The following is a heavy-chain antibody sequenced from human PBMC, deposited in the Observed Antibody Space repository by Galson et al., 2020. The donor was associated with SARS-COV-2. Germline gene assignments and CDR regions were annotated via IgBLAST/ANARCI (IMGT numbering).Heavy chain of an antibody. CDR1: GGSISSGNYY. Sequence: SDTLSLTCTVSGGSISSGNYYWSWIRQSAGKGLEWIGHIYATGSTSYKSSLKSRVTISIDTSKNQFSLKLSSVTAADTAVYYCARDFGILTGYRYWGQGTLVTVSS. CDR3: ARDFGILTGYRY. D-gene: IGHD3-9*01. J-gene: IGHJ4*02. V-gene: IGHV4-61*09. CDR2: IYATGST.